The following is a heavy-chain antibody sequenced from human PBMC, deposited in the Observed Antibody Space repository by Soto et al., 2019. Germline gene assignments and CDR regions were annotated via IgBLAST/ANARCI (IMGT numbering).Heavy chain of an antibody. CDR2: ILPISGAA. J-gene: IGHJ4*02. CDR3: ARGGGKYYGSGNYAFDY. Sequence: QVQLVQSGAEVKKPGSSVKVSCKLFGVTFSNYRISWVRQAPGQGLEWMGGILPISGAANYAQKFQGRVTITADECTSTASMGVSSLGSEDTAVYSCARGGGKYYGSGNYAFDYWGQGTLVTVSS. CDR1: GVTFSNYR. V-gene: IGHV1-69*01. D-gene: IGHD3-10*01.